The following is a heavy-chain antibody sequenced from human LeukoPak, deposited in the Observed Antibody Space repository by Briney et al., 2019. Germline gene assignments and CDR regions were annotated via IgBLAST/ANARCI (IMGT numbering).Heavy chain of an antibody. D-gene: IGHD3-22*01. CDR2: ISGSGGST. CDR3: AKGRYYYDSSDAFEI. J-gene: IGHJ3*02. CDR1: GFTFSSYA. V-gene: IGHV3-23*01. Sequence: GGSLRLSCAASGFTFSSYAMSWVRQAPGKGLEWVSAISGSGGSTYYADSAKGRFTISRDNSKNTLYLQMNNLRAEDTAVYHCAKGRYYYDSSDAFEIWGQGTMVTVSS.